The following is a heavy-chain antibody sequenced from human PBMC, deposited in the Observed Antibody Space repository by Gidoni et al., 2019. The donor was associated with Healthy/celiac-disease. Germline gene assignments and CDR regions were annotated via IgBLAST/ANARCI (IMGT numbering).Heavy chain of an antibody. Sequence: QVQLVHSGAEVKTPGSSVKISCQASGGPFSSYAISWVRQAPGQGLEWMGGIIPRVGTANDAQKFQGRVTITADESTSTAYMELSSLRSEDTAVYYCARALRMTTVTTLSTFDYWGQGTLVTVSS. CDR1: GGPFSSYA. D-gene: IGHD4-17*01. CDR2: IIPRVGTA. CDR3: ARALRMTTVTTLSTFDY. V-gene: IGHV1-69*01. J-gene: IGHJ4*02.